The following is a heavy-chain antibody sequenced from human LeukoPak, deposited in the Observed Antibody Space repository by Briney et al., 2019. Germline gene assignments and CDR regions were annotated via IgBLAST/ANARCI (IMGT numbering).Heavy chain of an antibody. CDR2: IYSGGST. V-gene: IGHV3-66*01. CDR3: AKDRSFYGTRDFQH. J-gene: IGHJ1*01. CDR1: GFTVSSNH. Sequence: GGSLRLSCVASGFTVSSNHMTWVRQAPGKGPEWVSVIYSGGSTHYADSVKGRFTISRDNSKNTLYLQMNSLRAEDTAVYYCAKDRSFYGTRDFQHWGQGTLVTVSS. D-gene: IGHD4-17*01.